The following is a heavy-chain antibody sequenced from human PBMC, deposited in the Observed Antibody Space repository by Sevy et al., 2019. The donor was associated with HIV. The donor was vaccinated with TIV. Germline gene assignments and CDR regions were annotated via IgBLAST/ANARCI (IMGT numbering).Heavy chain of an antibody. CDR3: AKDRRRSLAAAFDY. Sequence: GGSLRLSCAASGFTFSSYDMSWVRQAPGKGLEWVSAISGSGGSTYYADSVKGRFTISRDNSKNTLYLQMNSLRAEDTAVYYCAKDRRRSLAAAFDYWGQGTLVTVSS. CDR1: GFTFSSYD. J-gene: IGHJ4*02. V-gene: IGHV3-23*01. D-gene: IGHD6-13*01. CDR2: ISGSGGST.